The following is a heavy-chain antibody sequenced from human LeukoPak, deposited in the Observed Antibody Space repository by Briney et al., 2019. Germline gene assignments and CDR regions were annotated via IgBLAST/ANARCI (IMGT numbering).Heavy chain of an antibody. J-gene: IGHJ6*02. CDR2: IYSGGST. CDR3: ARENGVLTGYYYYYGMDV. CDR1: GFTVSSNY. V-gene: IGHV3-66*01. Sequence: QSGGSLRLSCAASGFTVSSNYMSWVRQAPGKGLEWISVIYSGGSTYYADSVKGRFTISRDNSKNTLYLQMNSLRAEDTAVYYCARENGVLTGYYYYYGMDVWGQGTTVTVSS. D-gene: IGHD3-9*01.